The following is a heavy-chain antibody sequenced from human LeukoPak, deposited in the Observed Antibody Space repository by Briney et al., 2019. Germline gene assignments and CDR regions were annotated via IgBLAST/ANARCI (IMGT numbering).Heavy chain of an antibody. V-gene: IGHV3-9*01. Sequence: PGGSLRLSCAASGFTFDDYAMHWVRQAPGKGLEWVSGISWNSGSIGYADSVKGRFTISRDNAKNSLYLQMNSLRAEDTALYYCAKGSIAVAGNFDYWGQGTLVTVSS. CDR2: ISWNSGSI. J-gene: IGHJ4*02. D-gene: IGHD6-19*01. CDR3: AKGSIAVAGNFDY. CDR1: GFTFDDYA.